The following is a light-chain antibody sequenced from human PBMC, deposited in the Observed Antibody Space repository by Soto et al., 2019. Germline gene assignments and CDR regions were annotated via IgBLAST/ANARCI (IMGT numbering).Light chain of an antibody. Sequence: EVVLTQSPGTLSLSPGDRATLSCRASQSVSRNYLAWYQQKPGQTPRLLIFGASNRAADIPARFSASGSGTEFTLTISGLEPDDFAVYYCQQYDFLPLTFGGGTRL. CDR2: GAS. CDR1: QSVSRNY. V-gene: IGKV3-20*01. CDR3: QQYDFLPLT. J-gene: IGKJ4*01.